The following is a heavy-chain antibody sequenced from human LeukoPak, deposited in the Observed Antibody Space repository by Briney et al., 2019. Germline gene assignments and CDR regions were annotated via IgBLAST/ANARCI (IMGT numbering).Heavy chain of an antibody. V-gene: IGHV3-48*03. Sequence: GGSLRLSCAAPGFTFSSYEMNWVRQAPGKGLEWVSYISSSGSTIYYADSVKGRFTISRDNAKNSLYLQMNSLRAEDTAVYYCARVSIAVAGPLGYWGQGTLVTVSS. CDR3: ARVSIAVAGPLGY. D-gene: IGHD6-19*01. CDR1: GFTFSSYE. J-gene: IGHJ4*02. CDR2: ISSSGSTI.